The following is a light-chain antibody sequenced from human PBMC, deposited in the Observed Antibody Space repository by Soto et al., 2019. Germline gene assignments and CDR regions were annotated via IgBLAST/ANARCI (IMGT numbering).Light chain of an antibody. CDR3: QQTYSTPPYT. V-gene: IGKV1-39*01. Sequence: DIQMTQSPSSLSASVGDRVTITCRASQYISDYLNWFQQKPGKAPKLLIYAASSLQSGDPSRFTGSGCCTDFTLTINSLLPEDFAPYYYQQTYSTPPYTFGQGTKLEI. J-gene: IGKJ2*01. CDR1: QYISDY. CDR2: AAS.